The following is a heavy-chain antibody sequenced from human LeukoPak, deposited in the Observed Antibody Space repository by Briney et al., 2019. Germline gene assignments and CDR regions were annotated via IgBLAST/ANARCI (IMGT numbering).Heavy chain of an antibody. V-gene: IGHV3-30*02. CDR1: GFTFSNYV. CDR3: ATEPDSSSTWEHAFDI. D-gene: IGHD3-22*01. Sequence: SGGSLRLSCAASGFTFSNYVMHWVRQAPGKWLEWVALVRYDGTNKYYTDSVKGRFTISRDNSKNTLYLQMNSLRAEDTAVYYCATEPDSSSTWEHAFDIWGQGAMVTVSS. J-gene: IGHJ3*02. CDR2: VRYDGTNK.